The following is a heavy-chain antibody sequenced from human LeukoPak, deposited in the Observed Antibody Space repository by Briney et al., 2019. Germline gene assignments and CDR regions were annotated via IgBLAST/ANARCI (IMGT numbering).Heavy chain of an antibody. CDR3: TLSGYYRHRDAFDV. Sequence: SETLSLTWAVYGGSFSGYYCSWIRQPPGKGMEWIGEINHSGSTNYNSSLKSRVTISVDTSKYQFSLKLSSVTAADTAVYYCTLSGYYRHRDAFDVWGQGTMVTVSS. J-gene: IGHJ3*01. D-gene: IGHD3-22*01. CDR1: GGSFSGYY. CDR2: INHSGST. V-gene: IGHV4-34*01.